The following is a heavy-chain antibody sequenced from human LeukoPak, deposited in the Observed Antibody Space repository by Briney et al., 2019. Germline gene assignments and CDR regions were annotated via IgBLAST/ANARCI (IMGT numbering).Heavy chain of an antibody. CDR1: GFTFRLFS. D-gene: IGHD3-22*01. CDR3: VRGDRRDY. J-gene: IGHJ4*02. Sequence: GGSLRLSCVGSGFTFRLFSLTWVRQAPGKGLEYLASISGSSSLIHYADSVKGRFTISRDNAMNSVYLQMNALRVDDTAVYFCVRGDRRDYWGQGTLVTVSS. V-gene: IGHV3-21*06. CDR2: ISGSSSLI.